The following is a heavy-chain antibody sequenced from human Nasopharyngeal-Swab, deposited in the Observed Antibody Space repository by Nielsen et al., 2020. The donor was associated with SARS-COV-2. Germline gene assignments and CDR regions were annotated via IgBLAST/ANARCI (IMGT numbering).Heavy chain of an antibody. Sequence: GESLKISCSASGFIFKNYAMNWVRQAPGRGLEWVSAISGADDSTKYADSVKGRFTISRDNSKNTLDLQMNSLRAEDTAVYYCARATPTYSGGDFDYWGQGTLVTVSS. CDR3: ARATPTYSGGDFDY. J-gene: IGHJ4*02. D-gene: IGHD2-15*01. V-gene: IGHV3-23*01. CDR2: ISGADDST. CDR1: GFIFKNYA.